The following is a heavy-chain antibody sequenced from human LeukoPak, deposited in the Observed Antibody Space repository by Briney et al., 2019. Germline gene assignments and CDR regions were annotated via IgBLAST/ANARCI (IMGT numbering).Heavy chain of an antibody. V-gene: IGHV4-59*01. Sequence: SETLSLTCTVSGVSISSYYWSWIRQPPGKGLEWIGYIYYSGSTNYNPSLKSRVTISVDTSKNQFSLKLSSVTAADTAVYYCARGPPTGDLNYWGQGTLVTVSS. CDR2: IYYSGST. D-gene: IGHD7-27*01. CDR3: ARGPPTGDLNY. CDR1: GVSISSYY. J-gene: IGHJ4*02.